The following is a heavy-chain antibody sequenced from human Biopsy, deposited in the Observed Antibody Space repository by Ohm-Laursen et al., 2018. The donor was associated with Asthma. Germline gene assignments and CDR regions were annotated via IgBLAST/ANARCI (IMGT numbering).Heavy chain of an antibody. CDR2: ISSSGSTT. CDR1: GFSFSDYC. Sequence: SLRLSCAASGFSFSDYCMTWMRQAPGKGLEWVSSISSSGSTTYPAESVKGRFTISRDNARKSLFLQMGSLRAEDTAIYYCARVFESSEWGPFYHFGLDVWGQGTTVTVSS. CDR3: ARVFESSEWGPFYHFGLDV. J-gene: IGHJ6*02. D-gene: IGHD6-25*01. V-gene: IGHV3-11*01.